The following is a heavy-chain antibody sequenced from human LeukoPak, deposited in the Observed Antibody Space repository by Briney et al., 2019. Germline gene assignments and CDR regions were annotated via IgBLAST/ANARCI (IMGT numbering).Heavy chain of an antibody. D-gene: IGHD3-10*01. V-gene: IGHV4-61*02. Sequence: SETLSLTCTVSGGSISSGSYYWSWIRQPAGKGLEWIGRIYTSGSTNYNPSLKSRVTISVDTSKNQFSLKLSSVTAADTAVYYCARELWFGEFIEDIWFDPWGQGTLVTVSS. CDR2: IYTSGST. CDR1: GGSISSGSYY. J-gene: IGHJ5*02. CDR3: ARELWFGEFIEDIWFDP.